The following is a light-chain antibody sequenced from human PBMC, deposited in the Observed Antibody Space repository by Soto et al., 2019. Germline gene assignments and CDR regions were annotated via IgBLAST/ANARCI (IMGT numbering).Light chain of an antibody. CDR3: QSYDSSNHAVV. CDR1: SGSIASNY. CDR2: EDN. Sequence: NFMLTQPHSVSESPGKTVTIFCTGSSGSIASNYVQWYQQRPGSAPTTVIYEDNQRPSGVPDRFSGSIDSSSNSASLTISGLKTEDEADYYCQSYDSSNHAVVFGGGTKLTVL. V-gene: IGLV6-57*02. J-gene: IGLJ2*01.